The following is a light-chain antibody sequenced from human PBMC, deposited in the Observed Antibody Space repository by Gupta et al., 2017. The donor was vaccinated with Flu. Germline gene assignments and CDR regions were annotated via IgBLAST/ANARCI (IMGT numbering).Light chain of an antibody. J-gene: IGLJ3*02. Sequence: KVTISCSGSSSNIGNNYVSWYQQLPRTAPKLLRLENNKRPSGIPDRFSGSKSGTTATLGITGLQTGDEADYYCGTWDNSLSAMVFGGGTKLTVL. CDR3: GTWDNSLSAMV. CDR1: SSNIGNNY. V-gene: IGLV1-51*02. CDR2: ENN.